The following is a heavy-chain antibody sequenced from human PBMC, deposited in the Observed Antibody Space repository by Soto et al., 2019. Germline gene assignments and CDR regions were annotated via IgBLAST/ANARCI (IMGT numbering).Heavy chain of an antibody. CDR2: IIPTFATV. Sequence: QVQLVQSGAEVKKPGSSVKVSCKASGGSFSTSTISWVRQAPGQGLEWMGGIIPTFATVNYAQKFQGSVTITADESTSTAYMELKSLRSEDTAVFYCTSFEEQWVIGGAYFDSWGQGTLVTVSS. J-gene: IGHJ4*02. V-gene: IGHV1-69*01. CDR1: GGSFSTST. CDR3: TSFEEQWVIGGAYFDS. D-gene: IGHD6-19*01.